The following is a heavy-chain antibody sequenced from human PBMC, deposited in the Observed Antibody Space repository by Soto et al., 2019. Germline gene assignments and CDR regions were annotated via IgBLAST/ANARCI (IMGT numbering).Heavy chain of an antibody. CDR1: GFTFPTSA. V-gene: IGHV1-58*01. J-gene: IGHJ4*02. Sequence: ASVKVSCKASGFTFPTSAVQWVRQARGRRPEWIVCIVVGSGTTKYAQKFQGRVTLTRDMSTGAASLELRSLRSEDTAVYYCAAGPSLGSHWGQGTLVTVSS. D-gene: IGHD6-25*01. CDR3: AAGPSLGSH. CDR2: IVVGSGTT.